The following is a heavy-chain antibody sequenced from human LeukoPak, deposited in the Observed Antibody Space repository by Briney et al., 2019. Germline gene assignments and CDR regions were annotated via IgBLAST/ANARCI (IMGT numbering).Heavy chain of an antibody. Sequence: GGSLRLSCAASGFTFSDYYMSWIRQAPGKGLEWVSYISSSSSYTNYADSVKGRFTISRDNAKNSLYLQMNSLRAEDTAVYYCARDGTGILTAYSWFDPWGQGTLVTVSS. CDR1: GFTFSDYY. CDR2: ISSSSSYT. V-gene: IGHV3-11*05. J-gene: IGHJ5*02. CDR3: ARDGTGILTAYSWFDP. D-gene: IGHD3-9*01.